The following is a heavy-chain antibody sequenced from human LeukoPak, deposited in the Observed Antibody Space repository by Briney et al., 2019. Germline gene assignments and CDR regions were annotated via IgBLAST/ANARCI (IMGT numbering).Heavy chain of an antibody. CDR2: ISSSGSTI. V-gene: IGHV3-11*01. D-gene: IGHD3-10*01. CDR1: GFTFSDYY. Sequence: GESLRLSCAASGFTFSDYYMSWIRQAPGKGLEWVSYISSSGSTIYYADSVKGRFTISRDNAKNSLYLQMNSLRAEDTAVYYCASQGVTAPDAFDIWGQGTMVTVSS. J-gene: IGHJ3*02. CDR3: ASQGVTAPDAFDI.